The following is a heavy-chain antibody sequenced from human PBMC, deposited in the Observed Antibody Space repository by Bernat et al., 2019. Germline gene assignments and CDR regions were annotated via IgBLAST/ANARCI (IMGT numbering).Heavy chain of an antibody. CDR3: GGSPGVEVQSLGY. CDR1: GFTFSSYG. Sequence: QVQLEESGGGVVQPGRSLRLSCAASGFTFSSYGMHWVRQAPGKGLEWVAVISYDGSNKYYADSVKGRFTISRDYSKNTLYLQMNSLRAEDAAVYYCGGSPGVEVQSLGYLGQGTLVHVSS. V-gene: IGHV3-30*03. CDR2: ISYDGSNK. J-gene: IGHJ4*02. D-gene: IGHD1-14*01.